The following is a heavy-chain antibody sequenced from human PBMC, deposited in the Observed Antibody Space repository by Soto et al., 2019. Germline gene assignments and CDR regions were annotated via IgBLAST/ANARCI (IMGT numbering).Heavy chain of an antibody. CDR1: GDSISSGGHF. D-gene: IGHD3-22*01. V-gene: IGHV4-31*03. CDR2: IYYSGST. Sequence: QVRLQESGPGLVKPSQTLSLTCTVSGDSISSGGHFWSWIRQLPGKGLEWIGYIYYSGSTYYNPSLKSRVTISVDTSENQCSLKLSSVTAADTAVYYCARDRDYYDSSGSILDYWGQGTLVTVSS. CDR3: ARDRDYYDSSGSILDY. J-gene: IGHJ4*02.